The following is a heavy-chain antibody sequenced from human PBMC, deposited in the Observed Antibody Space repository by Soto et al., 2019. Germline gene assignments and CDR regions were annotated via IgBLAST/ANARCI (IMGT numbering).Heavy chain of an antibody. Sequence: QVQLVESGGGVVQPGRSLRLSCAASGFTFSSYGMHWVRQAPGKGLEWVAVIWYDGSNKYYADSVKGRFTISRDNSKNTLYLQMNSLRAEDTAVYYCARDARSSMVRGVIITPRPPLLYYFDYWGQGTLVTVSS. J-gene: IGHJ4*02. CDR3: ARDARSSMVRGVIITPRPPLLYYFDY. V-gene: IGHV3-33*01. D-gene: IGHD3-10*01. CDR1: GFTFSSYG. CDR2: IWYDGSNK.